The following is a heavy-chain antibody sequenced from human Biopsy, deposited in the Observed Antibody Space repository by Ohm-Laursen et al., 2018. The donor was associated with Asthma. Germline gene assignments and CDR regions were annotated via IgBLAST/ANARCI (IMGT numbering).Heavy chain of an antibody. CDR1: GGSFSGYY. J-gene: IGHJ6*02. CDR3: ARITNDRIAAAGRYYYYGMGV. Sequence: SDTLSLTCAVYGGSFSGYYWSWIRQPPGKGLEWIGEINHSGSTNYNPSLKSRVTISVDTSKNQFSLKLSSVTAADTAVYYCARITNDRIAAAGRYYYYGMGVWGQGTTVTVSS. D-gene: IGHD6-13*01. V-gene: IGHV4-34*01. CDR2: INHSGST.